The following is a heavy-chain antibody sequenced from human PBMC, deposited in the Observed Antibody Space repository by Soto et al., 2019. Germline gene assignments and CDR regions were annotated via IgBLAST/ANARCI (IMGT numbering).Heavy chain of an antibody. CDR3: ARGASNYVFGY. V-gene: IGHV1-69*02. Sequence: ASVKVSCKASGGTFSSYTISWVRQAPGQGLEWMGRIIPILGVANYAQKFQGRVTITADKSTSTAYMELSSLRSEDTAVYYCARGASNYVFGYWGQGTLVTVSS. J-gene: IGHJ4*02. CDR1: GGTFSSYT. D-gene: IGHD4-4*01. CDR2: IIPILGVA.